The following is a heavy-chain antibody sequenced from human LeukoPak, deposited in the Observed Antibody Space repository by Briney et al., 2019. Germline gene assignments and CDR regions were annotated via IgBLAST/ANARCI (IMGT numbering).Heavy chain of an antibody. CDR3: ARTYYDFWSVNANNWFDP. D-gene: IGHD3-3*01. Sequence: SQTLSLTCAISGDSVSSNSAAWNWIRQSPSRGLEWLGRTYYRSKWYNDYAVSVKSRITINPDTSKNQFSLQLNSVTPEDTAVYYCARTYYDFWSVNANNWFDPWGQGTLVTVSS. V-gene: IGHV6-1*01. J-gene: IGHJ5*02. CDR2: TYYRSKWYN. CDR1: GDSVSSNSAA.